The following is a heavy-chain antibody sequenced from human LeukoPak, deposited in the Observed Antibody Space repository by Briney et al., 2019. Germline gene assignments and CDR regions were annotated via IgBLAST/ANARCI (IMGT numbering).Heavy chain of an antibody. CDR1: GGSFSGYY. CDR2: INHSGST. J-gene: IGHJ6*02. CDR3: ARREVLWFGELLGYYYGMDV. D-gene: IGHD3-10*01. V-gene: IGHV4-34*01. Sequence: SETLSLTCAVYGGSFSGYYWSWIRQHPGKGLEWIGEINHSGSTNYNPSLKSRVTISVDTSKNQFSLKLSSVTAADTAVYYCARREVLWFGELLGYYYGMDVWGQGTTVTVSS.